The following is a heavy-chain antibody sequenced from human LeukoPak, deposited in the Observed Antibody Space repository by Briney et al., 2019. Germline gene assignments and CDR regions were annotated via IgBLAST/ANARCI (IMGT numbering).Heavy chain of an antibody. CDR2: IIPIFGTA. D-gene: IGHD7-27*01. Sequence: GASVKVSCKASGGTFSSYAISWVRQAPGQGPEWMGGIIPIFGTATYAQKFQGRVTITTDESTSTAYMELSSLRSEDTAVYYCAAGTGDRYYYYYMDVWGKGTTVTVSS. CDR3: AAGTGDRYYYYYMDV. V-gene: IGHV1-69*05. CDR1: GGTFSSYA. J-gene: IGHJ6*03.